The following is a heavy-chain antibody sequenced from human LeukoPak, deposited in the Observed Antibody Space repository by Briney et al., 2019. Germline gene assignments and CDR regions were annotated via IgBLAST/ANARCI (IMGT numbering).Heavy chain of an antibody. D-gene: IGHD3-9*01. J-gene: IGHJ6*02. V-gene: IGHV3-11*01. CDR2: ITDSRNTI. CDR3: ARSIGLTGGGVDV. CDR1: GFTFSDYN. Sequence: GGSLGVSCAASGFTFSDYNMNWVRQAPGKGLEWGSYITDSRNTIHYAGCVKDRFTISRDNSKNSLYLQMNSLRAEDTAVYYCARSIGLTGGGVDVWGQGTTVTVSS.